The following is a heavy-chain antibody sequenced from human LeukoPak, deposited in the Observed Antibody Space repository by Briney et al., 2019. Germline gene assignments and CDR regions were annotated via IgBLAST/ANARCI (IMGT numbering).Heavy chain of an antibody. D-gene: IGHD3-22*01. CDR1: YESISSSSHY. Sequence: SETLSLTCTVSYESISSSSHYWGWIRRPPGKGLEWIGSIDSGRNIHSNPSLDGRDTISVDTSKNQFSLKLSSVTAADTAVYYCARIKYYFDSSDYFFFDPWGQGILVIVSS. CDR3: ARIKYYFDSSDYFFFDP. J-gene: IGHJ5*02. CDR2: IDSGRNI. V-gene: IGHV4-39*01.